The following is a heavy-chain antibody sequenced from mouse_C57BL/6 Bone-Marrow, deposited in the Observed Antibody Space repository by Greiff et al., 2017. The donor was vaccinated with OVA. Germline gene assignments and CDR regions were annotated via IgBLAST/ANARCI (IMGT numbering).Heavy chain of an antibody. V-gene: IGHV5-2*03. CDR3: SRDGNYRYFDV. CDR1: EYAFPSHD. D-gene: IGHD2-3*01. CDR2: INSDGGST. Sequence: DVKLVESGGGLVQPGESLKLSCESNEYAFPSHDMSWVRKTPEKRLELVAAINSDGGSTYYPDTMERRFIISRDNTKKTLYLQMSSLRSEDTAVDYCSRDGNYRYFDVWGKGTTVTVSS. J-gene: IGHJ1*03.